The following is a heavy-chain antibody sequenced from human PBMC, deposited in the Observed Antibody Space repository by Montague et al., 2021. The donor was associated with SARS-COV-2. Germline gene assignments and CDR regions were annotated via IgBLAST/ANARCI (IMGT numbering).Heavy chain of an antibody. Sequence: SETLSLTCTVSGYSISSGYFRGWIRQPPRKGLEWIGSIYDSGSTXYNPPPKSRVTISVDTSKNQFSLKLSSVTAADTAADYCARDCYDYGSGSYQRWFDPWGQGTLVTVSS. V-gene: IGHV4-38-2*02. CDR3: ARDCYDYGSGSYQRWFDP. CDR1: GYSISSGYF. J-gene: IGHJ5*02. D-gene: IGHD3-10*01. CDR2: IYDSGST.